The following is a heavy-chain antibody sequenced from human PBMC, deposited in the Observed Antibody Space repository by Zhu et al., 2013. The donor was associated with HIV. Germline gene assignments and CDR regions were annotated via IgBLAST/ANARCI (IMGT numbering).Heavy chain of an antibody. J-gene: IGHJ4*02. CDR2: FDPEDAEP. D-gene: IGHD2-15*01. V-gene: IGHV1-24*01. Sequence: QVQLVQSGPDVKKPGASVRVSCKVSGYTLTEISIHWVRQAPGKGLEWMGGFDPEDAEPIYAQKFQGRVTMAEDTSTDTAYMDLTRLRSVDTAVYYCAAYALMSGSGYFEYWGQGTLVTVSS. CDR1: GYTLTEIS. CDR3: AAYALMSGSGYFEY.